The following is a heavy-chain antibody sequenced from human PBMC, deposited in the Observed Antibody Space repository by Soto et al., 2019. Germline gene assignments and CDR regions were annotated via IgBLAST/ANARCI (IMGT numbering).Heavy chain of an antibody. Sequence: PGGSLRLSCAASGFTFSKYGMHWVRQAPGKGLEWVAVIWYDGSNKYYADSVKGRFTISRDNSKNTLYLQMNSLRAEDTALYYCARDDIPGRAVAIYGMDVWGQGTTVTVSS. CDR3: ARDDIPGRAVAIYGMDV. CDR2: IWYDGSNK. J-gene: IGHJ6*02. CDR1: GFTFSKYG. D-gene: IGHD6-19*01. V-gene: IGHV3-33*01.